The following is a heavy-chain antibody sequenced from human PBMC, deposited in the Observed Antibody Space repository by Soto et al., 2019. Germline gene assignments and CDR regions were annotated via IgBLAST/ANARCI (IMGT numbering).Heavy chain of an antibody. J-gene: IGHJ5*02. V-gene: IGHV3-30*04. CDR2: ISYDGSKK. D-gene: IGHD2-2*01. CDR1: GFTFSTYG. Sequence: QVQLVESGGGVVQPGRSLRLSCAASGFTFSTYGLHWVRQAPGKGLEWVALISYDGSKKYHADSVKGRFTISRDNSKSTLYLQMNSLRAEDSAVYYCARDLHCNSSRCPNNWFDPWGQGTLVTVSS. CDR3: ARDLHCNSSRCPNNWFDP.